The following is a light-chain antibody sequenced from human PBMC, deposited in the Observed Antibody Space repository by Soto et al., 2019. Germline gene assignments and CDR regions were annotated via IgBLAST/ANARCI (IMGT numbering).Light chain of an antibody. V-gene: IGKV4-1*01. Sequence: DIVMTQSPDSLAVSLGERDTINCKSSQIILYNTDNKNSLAWYQQKPGQPHKLLIYWASTRDSGVTDRYSGSRYGTDFTLTDKSLQAEDVALYHCQKYYSNPYTFGEGTKLEI. J-gene: IGKJ2*01. CDR3: QKYYSNPYT. CDR2: WAS. CDR1: QIILYNTDNKNS.